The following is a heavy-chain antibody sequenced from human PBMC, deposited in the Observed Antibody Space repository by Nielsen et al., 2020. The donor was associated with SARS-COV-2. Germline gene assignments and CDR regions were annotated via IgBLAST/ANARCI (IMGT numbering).Heavy chain of an antibody. Sequence: GGSLRLSCAASGFTFNSYAMSWVRQAPGKGLEWVSAITRSGGDTYYADSVKGRFTISRDNSKNTLYLQMSSLRAEDTAVYYCAKSPNGLAAVWGQGTLVTVS. CDR2: ITRSGGDT. CDR3: AKSPNGLAAV. J-gene: IGHJ4*02. V-gene: IGHV3-23*01. CDR1: GFTFNSYA. D-gene: IGHD6-13*01.